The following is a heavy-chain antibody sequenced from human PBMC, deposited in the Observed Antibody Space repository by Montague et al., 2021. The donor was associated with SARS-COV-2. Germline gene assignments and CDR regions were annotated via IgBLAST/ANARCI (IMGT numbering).Heavy chain of an antibody. CDR2: IYYSGST. CDR3: ATESLGYCSSTSCYGPHHGMDV. Sequence: SQSLTCTVSGGSISSGGYYWSWIRQHPGKGLEWIGYIYYSGSTYYNPSLKSRVTISVDTSKNQFSLKLSSVTAADTAVYYCATESLGYCSSTSCYGPHHGMDVWGQGTTVTVSS. D-gene: IGHD2-2*01. V-gene: IGHV4-31*03. J-gene: IGHJ6*02. CDR1: GGSISSGGYY.